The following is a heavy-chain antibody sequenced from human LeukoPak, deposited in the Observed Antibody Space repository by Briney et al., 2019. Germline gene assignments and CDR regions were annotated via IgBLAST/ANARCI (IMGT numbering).Heavy chain of an antibody. Sequence: GGSLRLSCAASGFTFSSYGMHWVRQAPGKGLEWVAFIRYDGSNKYYADSVKGRFTISRDNSKNTLYLQMNSLRAEDTAVYYCAKDSAYSSSWYDYWGQGTLVTVSS. CDR3: AKDSAYSSSWYDY. D-gene: IGHD6-13*01. CDR1: GFTFSSYG. CDR2: IRYDGSNK. J-gene: IGHJ4*02. V-gene: IGHV3-30*02.